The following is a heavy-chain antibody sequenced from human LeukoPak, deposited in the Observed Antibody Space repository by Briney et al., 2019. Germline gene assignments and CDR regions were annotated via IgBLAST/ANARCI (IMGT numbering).Heavy chain of an antibody. CDR2: IGTAGDT. CDR1: GFTFSSYD. CDR3: AKDSLPLNYYYYMDV. Sequence: PGGSLRLSCAASGFTFSSYDMHWVRQATGKGLEWVSAIGTAGDTYYPGSVKGRFTISRENAKNTLYLQMNSLRAEDTAVYYCAKDSLPLNYYYYMDVWGKGTTVTISS. J-gene: IGHJ6*03. V-gene: IGHV3-13*01. D-gene: IGHD3-16*01.